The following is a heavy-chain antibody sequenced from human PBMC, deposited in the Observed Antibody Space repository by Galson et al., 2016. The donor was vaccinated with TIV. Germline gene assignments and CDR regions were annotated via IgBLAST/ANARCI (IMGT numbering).Heavy chain of an antibody. Sequence: SLRLSCAASGFSFSSYGMHWVRQAPGKGLEWVTFIWYDGSNKYYTDSVKGRFTISRDNSKNTLYLQMNSLRAEDTAIYYCAKVRLFNGDYRDYWGQGTLVTVSS. CDR1: GFSFSSYG. V-gene: IGHV3-33*06. D-gene: IGHD4-17*01. J-gene: IGHJ4*02. CDR2: IWYDGSNK. CDR3: AKVRLFNGDYRDY.